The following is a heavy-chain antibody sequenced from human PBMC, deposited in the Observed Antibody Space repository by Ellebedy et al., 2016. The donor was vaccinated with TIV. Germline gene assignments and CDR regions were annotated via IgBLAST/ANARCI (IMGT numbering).Heavy chain of an antibody. Sequence: MPSETLSPTCAVYGGSLSGFHWSWIRQPPGKGLEWIGEINHSESITYNPSLKSRVSISVDTSKNQFSLNLNSVSAADTAVYYCAKENYGMDVWGQGTTVIVSS. CDR1: GGSLSGFH. J-gene: IGHJ6*02. V-gene: IGHV4-34*01. CDR3: AKENYGMDV. CDR2: INHSESI.